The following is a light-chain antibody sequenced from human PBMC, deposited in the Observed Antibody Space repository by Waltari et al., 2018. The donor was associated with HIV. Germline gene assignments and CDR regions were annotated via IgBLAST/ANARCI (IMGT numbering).Light chain of an antibody. CDR2: DAS. J-gene: IGKJ1*01. CDR1: QSVRSN. CDR3: QQYNNWWT. V-gene: IGKV3-15*01. Sequence: EIVMTQSPATLSVSPGERATLSCRASQSVRSNLAWYQQKPGQAPRLLLYDASTRATGIPARFSGSGSGTEFSLTISSLQSEDFALYYCQQYNNWWTFGQGTKVEIK.